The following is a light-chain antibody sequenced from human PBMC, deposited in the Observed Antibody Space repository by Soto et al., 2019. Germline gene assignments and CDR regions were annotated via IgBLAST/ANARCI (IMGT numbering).Light chain of an antibody. J-gene: IGKJ1*01. CDR2: GAS. CDR1: QSVSSSY. V-gene: IGKV3-20*01. Sequence: EIVLTQSPGTLSLSPGETATLSCRASQSVSSSYLAWYQQKPGQAPRLLIYGASIRATGSPDRFSGSGSGTDFTLTISRLHPEDCPVYYCQQYGSAQWTFGQGTKGEIK. CDR3: QQYGSAQWT.